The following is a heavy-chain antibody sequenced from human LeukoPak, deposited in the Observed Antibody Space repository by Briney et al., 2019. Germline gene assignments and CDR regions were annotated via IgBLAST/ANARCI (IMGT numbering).Heavy chain of an antibody. D-gene: IGHD3-9*01. CDR3: AKGSWGDILTGYRN. Sequence: GGSLRLSCAASGFTFSNYGMSWVRQAPGKGLEWVSVISGSGGSTYYADSVKGRFTISRDNSKNTLYLQMNSLRAEDMAVYYCAKGSWGDILTGYRNWGQGTLVTVSS. CDR1: GFTFSNYG. V-gene: IGHV3-23*01. J-gene: IGHJ4*02. CDR2: ISGSGGST.